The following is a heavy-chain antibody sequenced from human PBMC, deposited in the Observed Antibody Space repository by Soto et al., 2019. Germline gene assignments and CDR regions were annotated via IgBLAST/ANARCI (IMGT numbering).Heavy chain of an antibody. V-gene: IGHV4-34*01. CDR1: GGSFSSYY. J-gene: IGHJ6*03. CDR2: INHSGST. Sequence: SETLSLTCAVYGGSFSSYYWSWIRQPPGKGLEWIGEINHSGSTNYNPSLKSRVTISVDTSKNQFSLKLSSVTAADTAVYYCASRSYYDFWSGYQPRPHYYMDVWCKGTTVT. D-gene: IGHD3-3*01. CDR3: ASRSYYDFWSGYQPRPHYYMDV.